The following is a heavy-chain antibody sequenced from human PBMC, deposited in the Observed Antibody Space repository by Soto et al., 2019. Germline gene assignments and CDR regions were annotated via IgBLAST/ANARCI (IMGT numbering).Heavy chain of an antibody. CDR3: ARDGPVVTDFWSEHAFDI. D-gene: IGHD3-3*01. V-gene: IGHV3-30-3*01. CDR1: GFTFSSYA. CDR2: ISYDGSNK. Sequence: QVQLVESGGGVVQPGRSLRLSCAASGFTFSSYAMHWVRQAPGKGLEWVAVISYDGSNKYYDDSVKGRFTISRDNSKNTLYLQMNSLRAADTAVYYCARDGPVVTDFWSEHAFDIWGQGTMVTVSS. J-gene: IGHJ3*02.